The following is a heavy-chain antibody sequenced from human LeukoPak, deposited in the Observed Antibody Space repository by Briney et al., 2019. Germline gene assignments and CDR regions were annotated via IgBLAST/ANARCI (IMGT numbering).Heavy chain of an antibody. CDR2: INHSGST. J-gene: IGHJ5*02. V-gene: IGHV4-34*01. Sequence: SETLSLTCAVYGGSFSGYYWSWIRQPPGKGLEWIGEINHSGSTNYNPSLKSRVTISVDTSKNQFSPKLSSVTAADTAVYYCARRAAMVRGVTWFDPWGQGTLVTVSS. CDR1: GGSFSGYY. CDR3: ARRAAMVRGVTWFDP. D-gene: IGHD3-10*01.